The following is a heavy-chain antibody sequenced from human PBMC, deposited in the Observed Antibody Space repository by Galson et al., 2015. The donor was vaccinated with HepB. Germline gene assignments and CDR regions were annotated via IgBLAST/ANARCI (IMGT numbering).Heavy chain of an antibody. J-gene: IGHJ4*02. CDR2: INTGNGNT. Sequence: VSCKASGYTFTSYAMHWLRQAPGQRLEWMGWINTGNGNTKYSQKFQGRVTITRDTSASTAYMELSSLRSEDTAVYYCARDVRLLWFGESYYFAYWGQGTLVTVSS. CDR1: GYTFTSYA. CDR3: ARDVRLLWFGESYYFAY. V-gene: IGHV1-3*04. D-gene: IGHD3-10*01.